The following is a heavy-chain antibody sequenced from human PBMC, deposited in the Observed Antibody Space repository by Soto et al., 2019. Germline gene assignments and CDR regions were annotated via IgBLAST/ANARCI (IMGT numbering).Heavy chain of an antibody. CDR2: IKDGGYT. Sequence: QVQLQQWGAGLLKPSETLSLNCAVNGGSLSGYYWSWIRQPPGKGLEWIGEIKDGGYTNYSPSLKSRATISSDTSNNQFSLRLNSVTAADTGVYYCARGQEGVVATHWDQGALVTASS. J-gene: IGHJ4*02. V-gene: IGHV4-34*01. D-gene: IGHD5-12*01. CDR1: GGSLSGYY. CDR3: ARGQEGVVATH.